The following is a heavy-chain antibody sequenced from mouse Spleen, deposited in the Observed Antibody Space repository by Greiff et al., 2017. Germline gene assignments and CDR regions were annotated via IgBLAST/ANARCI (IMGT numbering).Heavy chain of an antibody. CDR1: GYTFTDYN. V-gene: IGHV1-18*01. Sequence: VQLQQSGPELVKPGASVKIPCKASGYTFTDYNMDWVKQSHGKSLEWIGDINPNNGGTIYNQKFKGKATLTVDKSSSTAYMELRSLTSEDTAVYYCAREDGPYWYFDVWGTGTTVTVSS. CDR2: INPNNGGT. CDR3: AREDGPYWYFDV. D-gene: IGHD2-3*01. J-gene: IGHJ1*03.